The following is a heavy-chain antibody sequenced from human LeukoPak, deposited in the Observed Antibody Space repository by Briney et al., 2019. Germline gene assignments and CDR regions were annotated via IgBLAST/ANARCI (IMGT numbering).Heavy chain of an antibody. CDR3: ARNVWWFRFDY. CDR1: GFTFSTYW. V-gene: IGHV3-7*03. J-gene: IGHJ4*02. D-gene: IGHD2-15*01. CDR2: IKEDGSEK. Sequence: GGSLRLSCAASGFTFSTYWMDWVRQAPGKGLEWVANIKEDGSEKYYEDSVKGRFTISRDNAKNSLYLQMNSLRAEDTAVYYCARNVWWFRFDYWGQGTLVTVSS.